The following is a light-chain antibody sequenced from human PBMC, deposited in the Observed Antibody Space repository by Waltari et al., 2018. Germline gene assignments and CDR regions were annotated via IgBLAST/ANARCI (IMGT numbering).Light chain of an antibody. V-gene: IGKV3-20*01. Sequence: DIVLTQSPGTLSLSPGDRATLSCRASQSVSRTLAWYQQKPGKAPRLLIYDASSRATGIPDRFSGSGSGTDFSLTISRLEPEDFAVYYCQKYGTLPATFGQGTKVEIK. CDR1: QSVSRT. CDR3: QKYGTLPAT. J-gene: IGKJ1*01. CDR2: DAS.